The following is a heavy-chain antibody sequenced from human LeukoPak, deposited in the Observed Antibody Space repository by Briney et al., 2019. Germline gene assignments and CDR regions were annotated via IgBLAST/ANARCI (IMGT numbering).Heavy chain of an antibody. CDR1: GFTFSHFW. Sequence: GGSLRLSCAATGFTFSHFWMSWVRQAPGKGLEWLTNIKEDGSLKFYVDSVKGRFTISRDNAKESLYLQMNSLRADDTAVYYCVRGPLVTADGLAWGQGALVTVSS. J-gene: IGHJ5*02. V-gene: IGHV3-7*03. D-gene: IGHD6-13*01. CDR2: IKEDGSLK. CDR3: VRGPLVTADGLA.